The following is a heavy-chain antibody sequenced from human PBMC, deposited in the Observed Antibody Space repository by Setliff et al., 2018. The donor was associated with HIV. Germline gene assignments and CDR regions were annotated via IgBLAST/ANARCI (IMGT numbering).Heavy chain of an antibody. J-gene: IGHJ2*01. V-gene: IGHV3-23*01. CDR2: ISGSGGST. CDR1: GFTFSSYA. D-gene: IGHD1-1*01. Sequence: GGSLRLSCAASGFTFSSYAMSWVRQAPGKGLEWVSAISGSGGSTYYADSVKGRFTISRDNAKKTLYLQMNSLRGEDTAVYYCAREAALSGNWYFDLWGRGTLVTVSS. CDR3: AREAALSGNWYFDL.